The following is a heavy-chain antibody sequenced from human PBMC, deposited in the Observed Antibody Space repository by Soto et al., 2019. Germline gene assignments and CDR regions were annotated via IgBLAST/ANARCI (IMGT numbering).Heavy chain of an antibody. J-gene: IGHJ6*02. CDR1: GXTCSGSS. D-gene: IGHD1-26*01. V-gene: IGHV3-73*01. CDR2: IISKANSYAT. Sequence: GSLRLSCAASGXTCSGSSMHWVRQASGKGLEWVGRIISKANSYATAYYASVKGMFTISRDYSNNTTYLQMNILKTEDTTVYYCTRRQWELLVYGMDVWGQGTTVTVSS. CDR3: TRRQWELLVYGMDV.